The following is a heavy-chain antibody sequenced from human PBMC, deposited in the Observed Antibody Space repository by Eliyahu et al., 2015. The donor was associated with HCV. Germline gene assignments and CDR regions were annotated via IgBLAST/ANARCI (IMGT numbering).Heavy chain of an antibody. V-gene: IGHV3-23*01. D-gene: IGHD1-26*01. Sequence: EVQLLESGGGLVQPGGXLXXSXAXSGISLSSYAMSWVRQAPGKGLEWVSGISGSGGSTSYADSVKGRFTISRDNSINTVYVQLNSLRAEDTAVYYCAKGVAASIKYYFYMDVWGKGTTVTVSS. J-gene: IGHJ6*03. CDR3: AKGVAASIKYYFYMDV. CDR2: ISGSGGST. CDR1: GISLSSYA.